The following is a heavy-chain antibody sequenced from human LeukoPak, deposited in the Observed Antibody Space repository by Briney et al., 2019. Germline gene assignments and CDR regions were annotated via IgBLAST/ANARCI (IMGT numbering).Heavy chain of an antibody. Sequence: GGSLRLSCAAPGFTFRDFGMNWVRQTPEKGLEWISHINGGGDSTHYADSVKGRFTISRDNSQNTLYVQMNSLRAEDSALYYCVKGPYYESPALDSWGQGTLVTVSS. V-gene: IGHV3-23*01. CDR1: GFTFRDFG. CDR3: VKGPYYESPALDS. J-gene: IGHJ4*02. CDR2: INGGGDST. D-gene: IGHD3-16*01.